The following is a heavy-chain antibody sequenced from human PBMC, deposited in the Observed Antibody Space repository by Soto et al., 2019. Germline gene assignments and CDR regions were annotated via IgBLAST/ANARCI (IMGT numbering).Heavy chain of an antibody. V-gene: IGHV1-46*03. CDR1: GYIFTSYY. CDR2: INPFDGSR. J-gene: IGHJ4*02. Sequence: QVELVQSGAEVKKPGASVKVSCKASGYIFTSYYLHWVRQAPGQGLEWMGWINPFDGSRMFAQSFQGRVTFTRETATSTEYMGLSGLRSDDTAVYYCSRVDPGETSPFAHWGQGPLVTVSS. CDR3: SRVDPGETSPFAH. D-gene: IGHD3-10*01.